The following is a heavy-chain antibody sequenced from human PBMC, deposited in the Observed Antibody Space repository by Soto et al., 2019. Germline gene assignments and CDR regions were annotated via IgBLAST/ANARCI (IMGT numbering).Heavy chain of an antibody. CDR2: SSGGGGTT. CDR1: EFTFSSYA. D-gene: IGHD2-15*01. J-gene: IGHJ4*02. V-gene: IGHV3-23*01. Sequence: EVQLLESGGGLVQPGGSLRLSCAASEFTFSSYAMSWVRQAPGKGLEWVSASSGGGGTTYYADSVKGRFTISRDNSKNTLYLQMNSLRAEDTAVYYCAKDRSSRTYCSGGTCYTAFDYWGQGTLVTVSS. CDR3: AKDRSSRTYCSGGTCYTAFDY.